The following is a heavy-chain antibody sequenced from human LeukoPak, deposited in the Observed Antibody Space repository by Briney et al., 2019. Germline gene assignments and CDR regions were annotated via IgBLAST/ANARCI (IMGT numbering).Heavy chain of an antibody. J-gene: IGHJ5*02. CDR3: ARDARQLEPTRDWFDP. CDR2: IYHSGST. Sequence: SETLSLTCAVSGYSISSGYYWGWIRQPPGKGLEWIGSIYHSGSTYYNPSLKSRVTISVDTSKNQSSLKLSSVTAADTAVYYCARDARQLEPTRDWFDPWGQGTLVTASS. D-gene: IGHD1-1*01. V-gene: IGHV4-38-2*02. CDR1: GYSISSGYY.